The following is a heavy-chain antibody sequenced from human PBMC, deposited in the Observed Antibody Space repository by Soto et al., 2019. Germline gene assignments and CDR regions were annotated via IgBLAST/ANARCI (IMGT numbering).Heavy chain of an antibody. CDR1: GYTFTSYA. V-gene: IGHV1-3*01. D-gene: IGHD6-6*01. CDR2: INAGNGNT. Sequence: ASVKVSCKASGYTFTSYAMRWVRQAPGQRLEWMGWINAGNGNTKYSQKFQGRVTITRDTSASTAYMELSSLRSEDTAVYYCARSSALNYYYYYGMDVWGQGTTVTVSS. J-gene: IGHJ6*02. CDR3: ARSSALNYYYYYGMDV.